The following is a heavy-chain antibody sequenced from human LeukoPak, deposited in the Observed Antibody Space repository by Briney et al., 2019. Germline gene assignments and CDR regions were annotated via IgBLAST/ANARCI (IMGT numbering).Heavy chain of an antibody. J-gene: IGHJ4*02. CDR2: IYCSGST. Sequence: PSQTLSLTCTVSGCTISSGDYYWSWLRQPPGKGLEWRGYIYCSGSTYYNPSLKRRVTISVDTSKNQFSLKLSSVTDADTAVHNCASTGFLEDYWGQGTLVTVSS. D-gene: IGHD3-9*01. CDR3: ASTGFLEDY. V-gene: IGHV4-30-4*08. CDR1: GCTISSGDYY.